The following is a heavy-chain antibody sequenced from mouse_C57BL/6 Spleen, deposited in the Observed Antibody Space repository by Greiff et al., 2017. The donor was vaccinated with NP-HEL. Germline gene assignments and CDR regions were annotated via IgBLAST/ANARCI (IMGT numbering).Heavy chain of an antibody. CDR2: IYPGSGST. J-gene: IGHJ2*01. V-gene: IGHV1-55*01. D-gene: IGHD2-4*01. CDR1: GYTFTSYW. Sequence: QVQLQQSGAELVKPGASVKMSCKASGYTFTSYWITWVKQRPGQGLVWIGDIYPGSGSTNYNEKFKSKATLTVDTSSSTAYMQLSSLTSEDSAVYYCARNPGIYYDYDRGDYWGQGTTLTVSS. CDR3: ARNPGIYYDYDRGDY.